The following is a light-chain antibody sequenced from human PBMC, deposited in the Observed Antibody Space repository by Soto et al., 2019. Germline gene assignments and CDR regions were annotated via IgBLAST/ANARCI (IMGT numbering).Light chain of an antibody. Sequence: QSALTQPDSVSGSPGQSITISCTGTSSDIGSYNLVSWYQQHPGKAPKLMIYEGSKRPSVVSNRFSGSKSVNTASLTISGLEAEDEADYYCCSYAGSSTLVVFGGGTKLTVL. J-gene: IGLJ2*01. V-gene: IGLV2-23*01. CDR1: SSDIGSYNL. CDR2: EGS. CDR3: CSYAGSSTLVV.